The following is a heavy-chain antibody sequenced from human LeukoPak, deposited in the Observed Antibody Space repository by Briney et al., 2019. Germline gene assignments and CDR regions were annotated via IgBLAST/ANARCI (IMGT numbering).Heavy chain of an antibody. V-gene: IGHV4-59*01. D-gene: IGHD2-2*01. CDR2: IYYSGST. CDR3: ARDTYYCSSTSCPYYYYYYMDV. J-gene: IGHJ6*03. CDR1: GGSISSYY. Sequence: PSETLSLTCTVSGGSISSYYWSWIRQPPGKGLEWIGYIYYSGSTNYNPSLKSRVTISVDTSKNQFSLKLSSVTAADTAVYYCARDTYYCSSTSCPYYYYYYMDVWGKGTTVTVSS.